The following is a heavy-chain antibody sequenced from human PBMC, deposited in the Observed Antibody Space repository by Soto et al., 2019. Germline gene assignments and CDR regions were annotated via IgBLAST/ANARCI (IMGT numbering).Heavy chain of an antibody. Sequence: EVQLVESGGGLVQPGGSLSPSCAASGFTVSSNNISWVRQAPGKGLEWVSVIYSGGSTYYADSVKGRFTISRHNSKNTLHLQMNSLRAEDTAVYYCARDHRDGYTQWGQGTLVTVSS. J-gene: IGHJ4*02. V-gene: IGHV3-53*04. CDR2: IYSGGST. CDR3: ARDHRDGYTQ. D-gene: IGHD5-12*01. CDR1: GFTVSSNN.